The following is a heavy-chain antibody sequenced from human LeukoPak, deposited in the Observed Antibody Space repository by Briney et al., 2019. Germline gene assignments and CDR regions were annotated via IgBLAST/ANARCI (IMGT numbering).Heavy chain of an antibody. V-gene: IGHV1-46*01. Sequence: ASVKVSCKASGYTFTSYYMHWVRQAPGQGLEWMGIINPSGGSTSYAQKFQGRVTMTKDTSTSTVYMELSSLRSEDTAVYYCAQGGAVWDAFDIWGQGTMVAVSS. CDR2: INPSGGST. CDR3: AQGGAVWDAFDI. D-gene: IGHD6-19*01. J-gene: IGHJ3*02. CDR1: GYTFTSYY.